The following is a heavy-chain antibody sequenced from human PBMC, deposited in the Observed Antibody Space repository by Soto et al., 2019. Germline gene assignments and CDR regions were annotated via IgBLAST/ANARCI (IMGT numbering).Heavy chain of an antibody. V-gene: IGHV3-21*01. CDR3: ARDYYKYYDSSGYYRSPAY. D-gene: IGHD3-22*01. Sequence: GGSLRLSCAASGFTFSDYSMKWVRQAPGKGLEWVSSISSSSTYIFYADSVKGRFTISRDNSRNTLFLQMNSLRAEDTAVYYCARDYYKYYDSSGYYRSPAYWGQGTLVTVSS. CDR2: ISSSSTYI. CDR1: GFTFSDYS. J-gene: IGHJ4*02.